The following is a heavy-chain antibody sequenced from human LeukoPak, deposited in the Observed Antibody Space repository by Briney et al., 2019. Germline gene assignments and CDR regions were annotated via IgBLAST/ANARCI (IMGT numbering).Heavy chain of an antibody. CDR3: ARAPTNKLLWFGELLYPYYMDV. D-gene: IGHD3-10*01. J-gene: IGHJ6*03. CDR1: GGSISSYY. V-gene: IGHV4-4*07. CDR2: IYTSGST. Sequence: SETLSLTCTFSGGSISSYYWSWIRQPAGRGLEWIGRIYTSGSTNYNPSLKSRVTMSVDTSKNQFSLKLSSVTAADTAVYYCARAPTNKLLWFGELLYPYYMDVWGKGTTVTVSS.